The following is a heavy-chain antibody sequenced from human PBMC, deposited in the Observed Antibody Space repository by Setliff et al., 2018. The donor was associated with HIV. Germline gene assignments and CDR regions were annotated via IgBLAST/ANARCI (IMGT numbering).Heavy chain of an antibody. V-gene: IGHV3-23*01. CDR3: AKDYEYGYYYDSSGYYTYFDY. D-gene: IGHD3-22*01. J-gene: IGHJ4*02. Sequence: PGGSLRLSCAASGFTFSSYAMSWVRQAPGKGLEWVSAISGSGGSTYYADSVKGRFTISRDNSKNTLYLQMNSLRAEDTAVYYCAKDYEYGYYYDSSGYYTYFDYWGQGTLVTVSS. CDR1: GFTFSSYA. CDR2: ISGSGGST.